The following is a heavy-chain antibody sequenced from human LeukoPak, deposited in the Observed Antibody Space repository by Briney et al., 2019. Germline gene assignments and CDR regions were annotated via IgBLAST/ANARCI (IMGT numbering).Heavy chain of an antibody. CDR3: ARDSHSWSGYLTKYDY. J-gene: IGHJ4*02. D-gene: IGHD3-3*02. V-gene: IGHV1-2*02. CDR2: INPNSGGT. CDR1: GYTFTGYY. Sequence: ASVKVSCKASGYTFTGYYMHWVRQAPGQGLEWMGWINPNSGGTNYAQKFQGRVTMTRDTSISTAYMELSRLRSDDTAVYYCARDSHSWSGYLTKYDYWGQGTLVTVSS.